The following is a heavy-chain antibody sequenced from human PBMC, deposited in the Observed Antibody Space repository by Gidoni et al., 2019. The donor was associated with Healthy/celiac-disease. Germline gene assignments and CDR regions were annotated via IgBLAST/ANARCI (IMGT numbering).Heavy chain of an antibody. V-gene: IGHV4-34*01. Sequence: QVQLQQWGAGLLKPSETLSLTCAVYGGSFSGYYWRWIRQPPGKGLEWIGEINHSGSTNYNPSLKSRVTISVDTSKNQFSLKLSSVTAADTAVYYCARGRAAAGTGAFDYWGQGTLVTVSS. CDR2: INHSGST. D-gene: IGHD6-13*01. CDR1: GGSFSGYY. J-gene: IGHJ4*02. CDR3: ARGRAAAGTGAFDY.